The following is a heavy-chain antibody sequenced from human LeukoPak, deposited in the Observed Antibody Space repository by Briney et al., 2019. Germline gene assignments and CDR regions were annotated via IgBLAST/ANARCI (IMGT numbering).Heavy chain of an antibody. CDR2: ISYDGSNK. V-gene: IGHV3-30*18. CDR3: AKVRVDAYVSPNDY. Sequence: GGSLRLSCAASGFTFSSYGMHWVRQAPGMGLEWVAIISYDGSNKYYADSVKGRFTISRDNSRNTLYLQMNSLRAEDTALYYCAKVRVDAYVSPNDYWGQGTLVTVSS. J-gene: IGHJ4*02. D-gene: IGHD3-16*01. CDR1: GFTFSSYG.